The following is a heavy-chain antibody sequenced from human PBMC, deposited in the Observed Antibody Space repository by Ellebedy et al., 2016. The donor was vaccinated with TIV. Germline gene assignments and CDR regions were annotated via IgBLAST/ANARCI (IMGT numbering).Heavy chain of an antibody. V-gene: IGHV3-15*07. Sequence: GESLKISCAASGFTFSNAWMNWVRQAPGKGLEWVGRIKSKTDGGTTDYAAPVKGRFTISRDDSKNTLYLQMNSLKTEDTAVYYCTTEVGYSYGVGAFDIWGQGTMVTVSS. CDR2: IKSKTDGGTT. CDR3: TTEVGYSYGVGAFDI. D-gene: IGHD5-18*01. CDR1: GFTFSNAW. J-gene: IGHJ3*02.